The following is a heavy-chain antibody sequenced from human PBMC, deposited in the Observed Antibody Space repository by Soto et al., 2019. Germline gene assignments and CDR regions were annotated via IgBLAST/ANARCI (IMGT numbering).Heavy chain of an antibody. V-gene: IGHV3-53*01. D-gene: IGHD3-10*01. Sequence: HPGGSLRLSCAASGFTVTSNYMTWVRQAPGKGLEWVSVIYRSGATYYPDSVRGRFTASRDYSHNTLYLQMDSLRVEDTAVYYCARDSGMIRGSYGVDVWRPGTTVTVSS. J-gene: IGHJ6*02. CDR1: GFTVTSNY. CDR3: ARDSGMIRGSYGVDV. CDR2: IYRSGAT.